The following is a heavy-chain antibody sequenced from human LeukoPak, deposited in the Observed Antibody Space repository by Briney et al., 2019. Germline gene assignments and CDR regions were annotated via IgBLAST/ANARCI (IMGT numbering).Heavy chain of an antibody. CDR2: INKDGSEK. V-gene: IGHV3-7*01. CDR3: ARDKVTY. Sequence: PGGCLRLSCAASGFTFSNYWMSWVRQVPGKGLEWVAHINKDGSEKYYVDSVKGRFIISRDNAKNSLYLQMNSLKVEDTAVYYCARDKVTYWGPGTLVTVSS. CDR1: GFTFSNYW. J-gene: IGHJ4*02.